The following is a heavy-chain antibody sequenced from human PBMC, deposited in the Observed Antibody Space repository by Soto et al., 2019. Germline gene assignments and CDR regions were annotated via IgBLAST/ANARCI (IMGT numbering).Heavy chain of an antibody. CDR2: IYYSGST. V-gene: IGHV4-31*03. CDR1: GGSISSGCYY. Sequence: QVQLQESGPGLVKPSQTLSLTCTVSGGSISSGCYYWRWIRQHPRKGLEWNGYIYYSGSTYYNPSLKSRVTISVDTSKNQFSLKLSSVTAADTAVYYCAREVSSYAFDIWGQGTMVTVSS. J-gene: IGHJ3*02. CDR3: AREVSSYAFDI. D-gene: IGHD6-6*01.